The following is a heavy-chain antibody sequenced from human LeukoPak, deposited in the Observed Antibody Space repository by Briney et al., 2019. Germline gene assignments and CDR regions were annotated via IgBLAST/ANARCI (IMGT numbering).Heavy chain of an antibody. Sequence: GGSLRLSCVLSGLTFSGAWMSWVRQAPGKGLEWVGRIRNDRITDYAAPVQGRFSISRDNSKNTFYLQMNSLRTEDTGMYFCTWMATIFTADYWGQGTLVTVSS. D-gene: IGHD5-12*01. V-gene: IGHV3-15*01. J-gene: IGHJ4*02. CDR1: GLTFSGAW. CDR3: TWMATIFTADY. CDR2: IRNDRIT.